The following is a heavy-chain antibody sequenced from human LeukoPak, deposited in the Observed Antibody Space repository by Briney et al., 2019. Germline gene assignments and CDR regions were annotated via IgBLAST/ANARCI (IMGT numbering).Heavy chain of an antibody. CDR1: RFTFSNAW. D-gene: IGHD5-12*01. V-gene: IGHV3-15*01. Sequence: GGALRLSCADSRFTFSNAWMRWVRQAPGKGREWVGRIKKKTDGGTTDYAAPVKGRFTISRDDSKNTLYLQMNSLKTEDTAVYFCTGFETSGPDAFDIWGRGTMVTVSS. CDR3: TGFETSGPDAFDI. J-gene: IGHJ3*02. CDR2: IKKKTDGGTT.